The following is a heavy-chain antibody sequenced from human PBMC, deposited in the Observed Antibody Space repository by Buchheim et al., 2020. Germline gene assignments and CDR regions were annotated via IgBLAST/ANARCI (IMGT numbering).Heavy chain of an antibody. J-gene: IGHJ6*02. D-gene: IGHD3-22*01. CDR3: AKDRGYYDSSGYYSGMRGYYYGMDV. CDR2: ISWDGGST. Sequence: EVQLVESGGVVVQPGGSLRLSCAASGFTFDDYAMHWVRQAPGKGLEWVSLISWDGGSTYYADSVKGRFTISRDNSKNSPYLQMNSLRAEDTALYYCAKDRGYYDSSGYYSGMRGYYYGMDVWGQGTT. V-gene: IGHV3-43D*03. CDR1: GFTFDDYA.